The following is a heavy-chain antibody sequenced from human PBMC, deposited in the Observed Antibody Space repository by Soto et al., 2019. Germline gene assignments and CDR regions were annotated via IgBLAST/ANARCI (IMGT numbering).Heavy chain of an antibody. CDR2: INHSGST. V-gene: IGHV4-34*01. D-gene: IGHD6-13*01. Sequence: SETLSLTCAVYGGSFSGYYWSWIRQPPGKGLEWIGEINHSGSTNYNPSLKSRVTISVDTSKNQFSLKLSSVTAADTAVYYCASVRPGAADGTFWFDPWGQGTLVT. CDR3: ASVRPGAADGTFWFDP. CDR1: GGSFSGYY. J-gene: IGHJ5*02.